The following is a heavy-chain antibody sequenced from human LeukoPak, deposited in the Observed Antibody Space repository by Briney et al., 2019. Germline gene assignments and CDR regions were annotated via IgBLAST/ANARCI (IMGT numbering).Heavy chain of an antibody. Sequence: GGSLRLSCAASGFTVSSNYMSWVRQAPGKGLEWVSVIYSGGRTYYADSVKGRFTISRDNAKNTLYLQMNSLRAEDTAVYYCARTSTDAFDIWGQGTMVTVSS. CDR3: ARTSTDAFDI. CDR2: IYSGGRT. V-gene: IGHV3-66*01. CDR1: GFTVSSNY. J-gene: IGHJ3*02.